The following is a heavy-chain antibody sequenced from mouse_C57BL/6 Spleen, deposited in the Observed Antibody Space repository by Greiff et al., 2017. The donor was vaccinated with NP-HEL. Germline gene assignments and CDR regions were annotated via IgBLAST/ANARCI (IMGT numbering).Heavy chain of an antibody. D-gene: IGHD1-1*02. CDR1: GFSLTSYG. J-gene: IGHJ3*01. V-gene: IGHV2-9*01. CDR2: IWGGGST. Sequence: VQRVESGPGLVAPSQSLSITCTVSGFSLTSYGVDWVRQPPGKGLEWLGVIWGGGSTNYNSALMSRLSISKANSKSQVFLKRNSLKTYNTAMYYCAKYGASNLLFAYGGKGTLVTVAA. CDR3: AKYGASNLLFAY.